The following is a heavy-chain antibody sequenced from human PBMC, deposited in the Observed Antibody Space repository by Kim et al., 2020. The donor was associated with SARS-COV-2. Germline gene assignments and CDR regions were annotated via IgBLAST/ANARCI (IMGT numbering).Heavy chain of an antibody. V-gene: IGHV4-34*01. D-gene: IGHD3-10*01. CDR2: INHSGST. Sequence: SETMSLTCAVYGGSFSGYYWSWIRQPPGKGLEWIGEINHSGSTNYNPSLKSRVTISVDTSKNQFSLKLSSVTAADTAVYYCARGHHGSGMRYAYYYYGMDVWGQGTTVTVSS. J-gene: IGHJ6*02. CDR3: ARGHHGSGMRYAYYYYGMDV. CDR1: GGSFSGYY.